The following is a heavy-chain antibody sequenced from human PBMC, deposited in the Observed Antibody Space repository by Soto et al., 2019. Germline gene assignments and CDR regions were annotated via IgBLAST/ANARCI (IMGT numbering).Heavy chain of an antibody. CDR3: AKVFYYYDSSGYYYFDY. D-gene: IGHD3-22*01. Sequence: ALRLSCAASGFTFSSYAVSWVRQAPGKGPEWISSISGSGSTIYYADSVKGRFTISRDNSKNTLYLQMSSLRAEDTAVYYCAKVFYYYDSSGYYYFDYWGQGTLVTVSS. CDR1: GFTFSSYA. J-gene: IGHJ4*02. V-gene: IGHV3-23*01. CDR2: ISGSGSTI.